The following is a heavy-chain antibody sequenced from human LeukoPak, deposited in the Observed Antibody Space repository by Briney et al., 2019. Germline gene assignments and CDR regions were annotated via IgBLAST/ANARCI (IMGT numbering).Heavy chain of an antibody. Sequence: PSETLSLTCTVSGGSISGSSYYWGWIRQPPGKGLEWIGSIYYNGSTYYNPSLKSRVTISVDTSKNQFSLKLSSVTAADTAAYYCARHVSSSGWYINFDYWGQGTLVTVSS. J-gene: IGHJ4*02. CDR3: ARHVSSSGWYINFDY. CDR2: IYYNGST. CDR1: GGSISGSSYY. V-gene: IGHV4-39*01. D-gene: IGHD6-19*01.